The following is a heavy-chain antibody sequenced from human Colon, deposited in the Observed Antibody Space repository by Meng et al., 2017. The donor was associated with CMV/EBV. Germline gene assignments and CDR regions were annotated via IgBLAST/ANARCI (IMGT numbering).Heavy chain of an antibody. V-gene: IGHV3-21*01. D-gene: IGHD2-2*02. CDR1: GFTFSSYS. CDR3: ARDRYCSSTSCHTYGMDV. J-gene: IGHJ6*02. Sequence: GGSLRLSCAASGFTFSSYSMNWVRQAPGKGLEWVSSISSSSSYIYYADSVEGRFTISRDNAKNSLYLQMNSLRAEDTAVYYCARDRYCSSTSCHTYGMDVWGQGTTVTVSS. CDR2: ISSSSSYI.